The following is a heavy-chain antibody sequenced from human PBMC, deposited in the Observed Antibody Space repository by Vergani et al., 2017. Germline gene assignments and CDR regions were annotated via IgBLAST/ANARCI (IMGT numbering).Heavy chain of an antibody. Sequence: EVELVQSGPEMRTPGESLKISCKCSEYILCNYWIGWVRQRPGKVLEWMGIIYPADSDTRYSPSFQGQVTISADKSISTAFLQWDSLKASDTALYYCARHTTYTDSWGQGTLVTVSS. CDR3: ARHTTYTDS. V-gene: IGHV5-51*01. CDR2: IYPADSDT. J-gene: IGHJ4*02. D-gene: IGHD1-1*01. CDR1: EYILCNYW.